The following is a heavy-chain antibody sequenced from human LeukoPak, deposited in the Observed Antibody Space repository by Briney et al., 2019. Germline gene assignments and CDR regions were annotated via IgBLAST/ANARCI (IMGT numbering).Heavy chain of an antibody. D-gene: IGHD6-6*01. V-gene: IGHV3-7*01. CDR1: GFVFSNYW. CDR3: ARGGNSSWDY. CDR2: IKPDGTEK. Sequence: GGSLRLSCAASGFVFSNYWMSWVRQAPGKGLEWVANIKPDGTEKYYVGSLKGQFTISRDNAKNSLYLQMNSLRVEDTAVYYCARGGNSSWDYWGQGALVTVSS. J-gene: IGHJ4*02.